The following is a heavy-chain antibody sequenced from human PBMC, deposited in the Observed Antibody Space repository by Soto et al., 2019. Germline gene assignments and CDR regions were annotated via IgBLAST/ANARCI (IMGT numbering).Heavy chain of an antibody. Sequence: NPSETLSLTCAVYGGSFSGYYWSWIRQPPGKGLEWIGEINHSGSTNYNPSLKGRVTISVDTSKNQFSLKLSSVTAADTAVYYCAGDAYPWIAAAGTMDVWGKGTTVTVSS. CDR2: INHSGST. CDR3: AGDAYPWIAAAGTMDV. J-gene: IGHJ6*03. V-gene: IGHV4-34*01. CDR1: GGSFSGYY. D-gene: IGHD6-13*01.